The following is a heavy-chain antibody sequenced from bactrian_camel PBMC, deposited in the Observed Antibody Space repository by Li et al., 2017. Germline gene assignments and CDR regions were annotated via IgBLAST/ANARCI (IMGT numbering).Heavy chain of an antibody. D-gene: IGHD6*01. CDR1: RYTFSAYC. V-gene: IGHV3S1*01. CDR3: AAGTGPTGAKIWGGCWYNH. J-gene: IGHJ4*01. Sequence: HVQLVESGGGSVQAGGSLRLSCDASRYTFSAYCMGWSRQAPGKEREGVAAMYTGFGGGNIYYDDSVKGRFTISQDNSKNTLFLQMNVLRPEDTAMYYCAAGTGPTGAKIWGGCWYNHWGQGTQVTVS. CDR2: MYTGFGGGNI.